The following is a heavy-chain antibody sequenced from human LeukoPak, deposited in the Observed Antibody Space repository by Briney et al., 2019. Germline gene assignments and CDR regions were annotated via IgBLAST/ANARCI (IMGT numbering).Heavy chain of an antibody. CDR1: GFTFGKYW. CDR2: IKLDGSEK. Sequence: GGSLRLSCVASGFTFGKYWMSWVRQTPGKGLEWVANIKLDGSEKNYVDSVKGRFTISRYNTKNSLYLQMNSLRVEDTAVFYCARDRYYYDSSGYYSALDYWGQGTLVTVSS. V-gene: IGHV3-7*03. D-gene: IGHD3-22*01. J-gene: IGHJ4*02. CDR3: ARDRYYYDSSGYYSALDY.